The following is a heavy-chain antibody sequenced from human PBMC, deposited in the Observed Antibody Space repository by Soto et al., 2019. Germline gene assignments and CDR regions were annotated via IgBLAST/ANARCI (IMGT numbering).Heavy chain of an antibody. J-gene: IGHJ3*02. CDR3: ASRSRTAYPFDI. V-gene: IGHV4-59*08. Sequence: SETLSLTCTVSGGSISSSYWSWIRQPPGKGLEWIGDIYYSGSTNYNPSLKSRVTISVDTCKNQFSLKLSSVTAAATALYYSASRSRTAYPFDIWGQGTMVTVSS. CDR2: IYYSGST. D-gene: IGHD6-6*01. CDR1: GGSISSSY.